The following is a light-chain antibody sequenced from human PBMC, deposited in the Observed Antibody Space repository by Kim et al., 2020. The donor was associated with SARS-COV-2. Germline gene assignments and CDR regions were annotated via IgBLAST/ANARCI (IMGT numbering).Light chain of an antibody. V-gene: IGLV1-40*01. Sequence: QSALTQPPSVSGAPGQTITISCTGNTSNIGAGYDVHWYQRLPGTAPKLLIHSNTNRPSGVPDRFSGSRSGTSASLAITGLQADDEAEYYCHSYDGSLNESVFGGGTQLTVL. J-gene: IGLJ2*01. CDR2: SNT. CDR3: HSYDGSLNESV. CDR1: TSNIGAGYD.